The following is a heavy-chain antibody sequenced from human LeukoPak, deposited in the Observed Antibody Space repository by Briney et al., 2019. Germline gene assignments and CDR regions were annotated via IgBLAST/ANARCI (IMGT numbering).Heavy chain of an antibody. CDR2: IENAGSN. J-gene: IGHJ3*02. V-gene: IGHV3-30*02. CDR3: AAANIPWGHRDAFDI. Sequence: GGSLRLSCAASGFTVNTYNIHWVRQAPGKGLEWVAFIENAGSNYADSVKGRFTISRDTSKNTVFLQMNSLRTDDTAVYYCAAANIPWGHRDAFDIWGQGTMVTVSS. D-gene: IGHD3-16*01. CDR1: GFTVNTYN.